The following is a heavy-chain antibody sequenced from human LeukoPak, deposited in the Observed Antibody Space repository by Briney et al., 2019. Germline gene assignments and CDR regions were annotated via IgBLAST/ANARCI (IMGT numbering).Heavy chain of an antibody. CDR2: INPNSGGT. V-gene: IGHV1-2*02. D-gene: IGHD3-22*01. CDR3: ARDQYYDSKGWFDP. Sequence: ASVKVSCKASGGTFSSYGISWVRQAPGQGLEWMGWINPNSGGTNYAQKFQGRVTMTRDTSISTAYMELSRLRSDDTAVYYCARDQYYDSKGWFDPWGQGTLVTVSS. CDR1: GGTFSSYG. J-gene: IGHJ5*02.